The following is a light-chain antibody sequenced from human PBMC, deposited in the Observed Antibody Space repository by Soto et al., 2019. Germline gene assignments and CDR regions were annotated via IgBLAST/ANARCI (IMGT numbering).Light chain of an antibody. Sequence: EVVLTQSPGTLSLSPGERVTLSCRASQTVTNDYLAWYQQKDGQAPRLLIYDASTRATGVPDRFSGSGSGPEYTLTITRLEPEDFAVYSCQQYSFSPISFGQGTKVDIK. CDR2: DAS. J-gene: IGKJ1*01. CDR3: QQYSFSPIS. V-gene: IGKV3-20*01. CDR1: QTVTNDY.